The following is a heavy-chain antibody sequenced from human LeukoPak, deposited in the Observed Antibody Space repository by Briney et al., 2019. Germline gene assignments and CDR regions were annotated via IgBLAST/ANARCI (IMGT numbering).Heavy chain of an antibody. D-gene: IGHD3-22*01. J-gene: IGHJ4*02. V-gene: IGHV1-46*01. CDR3: ATGAHVRVYDSNPYYGHY. CDR1: GYTFTGYY. Sequence: ASVKVSCKASGYTFTGYYMHWVRQAPGQGLEWMGIIDPNRGSTNYAQKFQGRVTMTRDMSTSTVYMELSSLRSEDTAVYYCATGAHVRVYDSNPYYGHYWGQGTLVTVSS. CDR2: IDPNRGST.